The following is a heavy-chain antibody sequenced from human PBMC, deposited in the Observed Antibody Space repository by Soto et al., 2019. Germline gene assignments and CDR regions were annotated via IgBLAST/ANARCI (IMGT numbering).Heavy chain of an antibody. CDR3: AXGHEFGGNSDAYDI. V-gene: IGHV1-69*05. CDR1: GGNFRSES. CDR2: IIPFFGTS. J-gene: IGHJ3*02. Sequence: QVQLVQSGAEVKKPGSSVKVSCKASGGNFRSESINWVRQAPGQGLEWMGGIIPFFGTSDYAQKFQGRLXXXXXXXXXXXXXXXXXXXXXXXXXXXXAXGHEFGGNSDAYDIWGQGTMVTVX. D-gene: IGHD2-21*02.